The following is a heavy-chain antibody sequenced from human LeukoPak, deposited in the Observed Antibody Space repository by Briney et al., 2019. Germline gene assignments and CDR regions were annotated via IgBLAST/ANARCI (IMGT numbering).Heavy chain of an antibody. Sequence: GPTLVHPTQTLTLTCTFSGFSLNTRGVGVGWIRQPPGRCLEWLALIYWDDDRRYSPSLKSRLTITKDTSKNQVVLTMTNMDPVDTATYFCAHRKNYYDSSVFDNWGQGTLVTVSS. CDR3: AHRKNYYDSSVFDN. V-gene: IGHV2-5*02. CDR2: IYWDDDR. J-gene: IGHJ4*02. D-gene: IGHD3-22*01. CDR1: GFSLNTRGVG.